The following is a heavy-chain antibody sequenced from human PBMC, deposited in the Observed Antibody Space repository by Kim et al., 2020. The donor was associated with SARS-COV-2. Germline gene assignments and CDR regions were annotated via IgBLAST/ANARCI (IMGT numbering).Heavy chain of an antibody. Sequence: DSVKGRITITRDNSKNTLYLQMNSLRAEDTAVYYCARGARYGGNLGHFDYWGQGTLVTVSS. D-gene: IGHD4-17*01. J-gene: IGHJ4*02. V-gene: IGHV3-30*07. CDR3: ARGARYGGNLGHFDY.